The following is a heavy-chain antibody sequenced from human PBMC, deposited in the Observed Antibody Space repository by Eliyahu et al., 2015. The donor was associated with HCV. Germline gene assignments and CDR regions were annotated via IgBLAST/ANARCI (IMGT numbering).Heavy chain of an antibody. V-gene: IGHV3-21*01. J-gene: IGHJ3*02. CDR3: ARVYSGSLMEGVFDI. D-gene: IGHD1-26*01. CDR1: GFTFSSFS. Sequence: EIQLVESGGGLVKPGGSLRLSCAASGFTFSSFSMNWVRQAPGKGLGWVSSISSSTTYIYYADPVKGRFTISRDNAKNSLYLQMNSLRAEDTAVYYCARVYSGSLMEGVFDIWGQGTMVTVSS. CDR2: ISSSTTYI.